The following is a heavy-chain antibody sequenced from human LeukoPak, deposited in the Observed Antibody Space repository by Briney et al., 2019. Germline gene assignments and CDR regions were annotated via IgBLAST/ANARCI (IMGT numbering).Heavy chain of an antibody. J-gene: IGHJ3*02. CDR1: GFTFSSYA. CDR3: ARAPAVVPAIAIDGFDI. CDR2: ISGSGGST. Sequence: GGSLRLSCAASGFTFSSYAMSWVRQAPGKGLEWVSAISGSGGSTYYADSVKGRFTISRDNSKNTLYLQMNSLRAEGTAVYYCARAPAVVPAIAIDGFDIWGHGTLVTVSS. V-gene: IGHV3-23*01. D-gene: IGHD2-21*02.